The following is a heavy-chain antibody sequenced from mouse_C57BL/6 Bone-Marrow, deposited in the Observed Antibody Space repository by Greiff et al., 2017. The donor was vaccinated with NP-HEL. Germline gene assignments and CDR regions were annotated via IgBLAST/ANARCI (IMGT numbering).Heavy chain of an antibody. CDR3: AREGDGNYAWFAY. CDR1: GYAFTNYL. D-gene: IGHD2-1*01. Sequence: QVQLQQSGAELVRPGTSVKVSCKASGYAFTNYLIEWVKQRPGQGLEWIGVINPGSGGTNYNEKFKGKATLTADKSSSTAYMQLSSLTSEDSAVYFCAREGDGNYAWFAYWGQGTLVTVSA. V-gene: IGHV1-54*01. CDR2: INPGSGGT. J-gene: IGHJ3*01.